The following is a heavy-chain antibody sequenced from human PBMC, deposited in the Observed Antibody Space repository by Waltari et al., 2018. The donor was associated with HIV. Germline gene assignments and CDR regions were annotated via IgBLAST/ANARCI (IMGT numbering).Heavy chain of an antibody. CDR1: GFTFSDFS. J-gene: IGHJ5*02. CDR3: ARDSRGTSWSLNWFDP. CDR2: ISSSGSFI. Sequence: EVQLVDSGGGLVKPGGSLRLSCAAYGFTFSDFSMYRVRQSPGKGLEWVSSISSSGSFIYYADSVKGRFTISRDNAQNSMYLQMNNLRADDSAMYYCARDSRGTSWSLNWFDPWGQGTLVTVSS. D-gene: IGHD6-13*01. V-gene: IGHV3-21*02.